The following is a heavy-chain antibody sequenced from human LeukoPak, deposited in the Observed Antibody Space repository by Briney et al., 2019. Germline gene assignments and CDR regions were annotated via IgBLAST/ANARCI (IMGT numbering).Heavy chain of an antibody. CDR1: GFTFSSYW. CDR2: INSDGSST. Sequence: PGGSLRLSCAASGFTFSSYWMHWVRHAPGKGLVWVSRINSDGSSTSYADSVKGRFAISRDNAKNTLYLQMNSLRAEDTAVYYCARGDIVATMSLGYYYYGMDVWGQGTTVTVSS. D-gene: IGHD5-12*01. CDR3: ARGDIVATMSLGYYYYGMDV. J-gene: IGHJ6*02. V-gene: IGHV3-74*01.